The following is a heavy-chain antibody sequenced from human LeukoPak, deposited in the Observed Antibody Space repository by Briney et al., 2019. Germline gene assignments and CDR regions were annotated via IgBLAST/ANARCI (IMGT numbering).Heavy chain of an antibody. CDR2: IYYSGST. CDR1: GGSISSGDYY. D-gene: IGHD2-21*02. Sequence: SETLSLTCTVSGGSISSGDYYWSWIRQPPGKGLEWIGYIYYSGSTYYNPSLKSRVTISVDTSKNQFSLKLSSVTAADTAVYYCARGNIVAVTAVHFDYWGQGTLVTVSS. J-gene: IGHJ4*02. V-gene: IGHV4-30-4*01. CDR3: ARGNIVAVTAVHFDY.